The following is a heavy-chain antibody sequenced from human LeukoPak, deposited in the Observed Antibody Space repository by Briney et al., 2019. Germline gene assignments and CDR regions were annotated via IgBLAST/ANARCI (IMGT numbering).Heavy chain of an antibody. Sequence: GGSLRLSCTASGLSFSRYYMSWVRQAPGKGLEWISVLFSGGDTYYADSVKDRFGVSRDSSSETLFLQMNSLRVDDTAVYYCARQGFDSGFDYWGHGTTATVSS. CDR1: GLSFSRYY. CDR3: ARQGFDSGFDY. V-gene: IGHV3-66*04. D-gene: IGHD2-21*01. CDR2: LFSGGDT. J-gene: IGHJ4*01.